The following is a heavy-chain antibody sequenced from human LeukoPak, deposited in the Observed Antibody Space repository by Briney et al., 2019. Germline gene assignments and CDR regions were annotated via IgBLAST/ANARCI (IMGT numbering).Heavy chain of an antibody. J-gene: IGHJ5*02. CDR3: ARAPELIDP. V-gene: IGHV3-7*01. D-gene: IGHD1-26*01. CDR2: IKQDGSQK. CDR1: GFTFSSYW. Sequence: PGGSLRLSCAASGFTFSSYWMSWVRQAPGKGLEWEANIKQDGSQKYYVDSVKGRFTISRDNAKNSLYLQMNSLRAEDTAMYYCARAPELIDPWGQGTLVTVSS.